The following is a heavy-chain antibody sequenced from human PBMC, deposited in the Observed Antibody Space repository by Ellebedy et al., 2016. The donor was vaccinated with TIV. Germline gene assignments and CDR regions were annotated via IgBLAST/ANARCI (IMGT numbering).Heavy chain of an antibody. CDR2: IYYSGGTYYN. CDR3: ARDREHSDGRYFSY. J-gene: IGHJ4*02. Sequence: MPSETLSLTCTVSSGSISTYSWSWIRQPPGKGLEWIGSIYYSGGTYYNKYNPSLKSPVTISVDTSSNQFSLTLSAVTAADTAVYYCARDREHSDGRYFSYWGQGTLVTVSS. D-gene: IGHD3-9*01. CDR1: SGSISTYS. V-gene: IGHV4-59*01.